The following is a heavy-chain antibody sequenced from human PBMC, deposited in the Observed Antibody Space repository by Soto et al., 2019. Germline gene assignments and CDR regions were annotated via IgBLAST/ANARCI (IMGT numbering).Heavy chain of an antibody. CDR2: INPSGGTT. Sequence: ASVKVSCKASGYTFTRYNVHWVRQAPGQGLEWMAIINPSGGTTYYVQKFEGRVTLTTDTSTSTVYMELSSLRSDDTAVYYCARGGHCSGGSCYDYWGQGTQVTVSS. D-gene: IGHD2-15*01. CDR1: GYTFTRYN. V-gene: IGHV1-46*01. CDR3: ARGGHCSGGSCYDY. J-gene: IGHJ4*02.